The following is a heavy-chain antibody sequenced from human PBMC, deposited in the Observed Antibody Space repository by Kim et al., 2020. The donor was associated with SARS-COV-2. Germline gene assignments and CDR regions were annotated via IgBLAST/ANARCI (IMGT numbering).Heavy chain of an antibody. CDR2: INPNSGGT. CDR3: ARDRSVMDAFDI. J-gene: IGHJ3*02. D-gene: IGHD2-21*01. CDR1: GYTFTGYY. Sequence: ASVKVSCKASGYTFTGYYMHWVRQAPGQGLEWMGWINPNSGGTNYAQKFQGRVTMTRDTSISTAYMELSRLRSDDTAVYYCARDRSVMDAFDIWDQGTMVTVSS. V-gene: IGHV1-2*02.